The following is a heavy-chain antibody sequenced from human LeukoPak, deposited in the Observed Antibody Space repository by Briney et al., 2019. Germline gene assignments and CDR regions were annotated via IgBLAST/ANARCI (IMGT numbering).Heavy chain of an antibody. V-gene: IGHV3-23*01. CDR3: AESGYSGYDFDY. CDR1: GFTFSSYS. D-gene: IGHD5-12*01. J-gene: IGHJ4*02. CDR2: LSASDGST. Sequence: GGSLRLSCAASGFTFSSYSMNWVRQAPGKGLEWVSSLSASDGSTYYADSVKGRFTISRDNSENTLHLQMNSLRAEDTAVYYCAESGYSGYDFDYWGQGTLVTVSS.